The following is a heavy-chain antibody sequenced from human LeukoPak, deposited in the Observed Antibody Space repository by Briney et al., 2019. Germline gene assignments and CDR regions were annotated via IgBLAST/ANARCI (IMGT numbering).Heavy chain of an antibody. D-gene: IGHD1-26*01. Sequence: PGGSLRLSCAASGFTFINYGMHWVRQAPGKGLEWVAFIRYDGSNKYYADSVKGRFTISRDNAKNSLYLQMNSLRAEDTAVYYCARVGRRELQAGGVGLDYWGQGTLVTVSS. CDR1: GFTFINYG. V-gene: IGHV3-30*02. CDR3: ARVGRRELQAGGVGLDY. J-gene: IGHJ4*02. CDR2: IRYDGSNK.